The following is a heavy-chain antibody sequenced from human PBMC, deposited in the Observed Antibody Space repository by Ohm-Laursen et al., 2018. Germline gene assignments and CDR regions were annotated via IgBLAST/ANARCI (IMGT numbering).Heavy chain of an antibody. D-gene: IGHD3-10*01. J-gene: IGHJ5*01. Sequence: SLRLSCTASGFTFSTYWMNWVRQAPGKGLEWIAVIRYDGSNEYYADYLKGRFTISRDNSKNSLYLQMNSLRAEDTAIYYCARDLRVGTTDNWIDSWGQGTLVTVSS. CDR2: IRYDGSNE. CDR3: ARDLRVGTTDNWIDS. V-gene: IGHV3-33*08. CDR1: GFTFSTYW.